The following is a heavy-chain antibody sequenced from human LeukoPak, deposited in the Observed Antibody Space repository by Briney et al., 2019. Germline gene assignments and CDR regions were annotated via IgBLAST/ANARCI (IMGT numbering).Heavy chain of an antibody. D-gene: IGHD5-18*01. CDR1: GFTFSSYA. V-gene: IGHV3-23*01. Sequence: GGSLRLSCAASGFTFSSYAMSWVRQAPGKGLEWVSAISGSGGSTYHADSVKGRFTISRDNSKNTLYLQMNSLRAEDTAVYYCAKSWGYSYGSSYGMDVWGQGTTVTVS. CDR2: ISGSGGST. CDR3: AKSWGYSYGSSYGMDV. J-gene: IGHJ6*02.